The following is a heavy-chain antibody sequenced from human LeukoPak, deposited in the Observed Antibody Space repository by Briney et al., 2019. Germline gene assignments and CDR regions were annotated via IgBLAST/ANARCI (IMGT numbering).Heavy chain of an antibody. CDR2: INPNSGGT. J-gene: IGHJ4*02. CDR1: GDTFTGYY. CDR3: ARELSGYSYGYG. Sequence: ASVKVCCKASGDTFTGYYMHWVRQAPGRGLEWMGWINPNSGGTNYAQKFQGRVAMTRDTSISTAYMELSRLRSDDTAVYYCARELSGYSYGYGWGQGTLVTVSS. V-gene: IGHV1-2*02. D-gene: IGHD5-18*01.